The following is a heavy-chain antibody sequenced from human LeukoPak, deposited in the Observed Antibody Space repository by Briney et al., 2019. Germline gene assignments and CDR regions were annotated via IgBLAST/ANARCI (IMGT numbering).Heavy chain of an antibody. CDR2: INQDESEK. D-gene: IGHD3-10*01. Sequence: GGSLRLSCAASGFTFSSYAMSWVRQAPGKGLEWVANINQDESEKYYVDSVKGRFTISRDNAKNSLYLQLNSLRAEDTAVYYCARDKGQDYYGSVTYYSRFDYWGQGTLVTVSS. J-gene: IGHJ4*02. V-gene: IGHV3-7*01. CDR3: ARDKGQDYYGSVTYYSRFDY. CDR1: GFTFSSYA.